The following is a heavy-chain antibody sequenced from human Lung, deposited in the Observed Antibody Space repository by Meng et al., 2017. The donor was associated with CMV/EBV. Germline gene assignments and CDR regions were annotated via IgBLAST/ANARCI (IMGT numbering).Heavy chain of an antibody. V-gene: IGHV1-69*16. CDR3: ARGRGNQPLFDF. CDR1: GGSFSTYT. CDR2: LIPVLNKA. J-gene: IGHJ4*02. D-gene: IGHD2/OR15-2a*01. Sequence: QVQLVQSGAEVKKPGASVKVACKTSGGSFSTYTFSWVRQATGQGLEWMGGLIPVLNKAKSAPRFQDRVTFTADETTTTAYMELSSLTFEGTAVYFCARGRGNQPLFDFWGQGTLVTVSS.